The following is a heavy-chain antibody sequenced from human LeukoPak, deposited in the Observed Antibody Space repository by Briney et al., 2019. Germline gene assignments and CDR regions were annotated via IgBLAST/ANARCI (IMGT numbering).Heavy chain of an antibody. CDR3: ARDFDYGDYGGYFDY. V-gene: IGHV1-69*04. CDR2: IIPIFGIA. D-gene: IGHD4-17*01. J-gene: IGHJ4*02. Sequence: SVKVSCKASGATFSSYAISWVRQAPGQGLEWMGRIIPIFGIANSAQKFQGRVTITADKSTSTAYMELSSLRSEDTAVYYCARDFDYGDYGGYFDYWGQGTLVTVSS. CDR1: GATFSSYA.